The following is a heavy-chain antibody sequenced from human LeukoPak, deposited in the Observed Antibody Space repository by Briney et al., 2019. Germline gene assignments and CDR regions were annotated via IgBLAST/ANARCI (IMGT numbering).Heavy chain of an antibody. CDR3: VRNPSGYHFDY. D-gene: IGHD6-13*01. J-gene: IGHJ4*02. CDR1: GYSFTSNW. Sequence: GDSLKISCKGSGYSFTSNWIGWVRQMPGKGLEWMGIIYPGDSDTRYSPSFQGQVTMSADKSISTAYLQWSSLKASDTAMYYCVRNPSGYHFDYWGQGTLVTVSS. CDR2: IYPGDSDT. V-gene: IGHV5-51*01.